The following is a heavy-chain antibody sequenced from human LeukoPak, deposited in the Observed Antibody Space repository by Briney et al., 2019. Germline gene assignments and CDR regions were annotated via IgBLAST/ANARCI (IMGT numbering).Heavy chain of an antibody. Sequence: SETLSLTCTVSGGSISSYYWSWIRQPPGKGLEWIGYIYYSGSTNYNPSLKSRVTISVDTSMNQFSLKLSSVTAADTAVYYCARQGIAVAGTRHYYYYGMDVWGQGTTVTVSS. V-gene: IGHV4-59*08. CDR2: IYYSGST. J-gene: IGHJ6*02. D-gene: IGHD6-19*01. CDR1: GGSISSYY. CDR3: ARQGIAVAGTRHYYYYGMDV.